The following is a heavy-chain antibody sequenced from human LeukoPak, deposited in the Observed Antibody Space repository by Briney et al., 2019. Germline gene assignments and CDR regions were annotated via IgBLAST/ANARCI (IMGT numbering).Heavy chain of an antibody. CDR1: AFTFSSYA. CDR2: ISYGGSNK. CDR3: ARYGPLDILTGSALFDY. D-gene: IGHD3-9*01. Sequence: GGSLRLFCGAAAFTFSSYAMHCVRHAPGGGLVGVAVISYGGSNKYDADTVKGRFTTSRDNSKNTLYLQMTSLRAEDTAVYYSARYGPLDILTGSALFDYWGQGTLVTVSS. V-gene: IGHV3-30-3*01. J-gene: IGHJ4*02.